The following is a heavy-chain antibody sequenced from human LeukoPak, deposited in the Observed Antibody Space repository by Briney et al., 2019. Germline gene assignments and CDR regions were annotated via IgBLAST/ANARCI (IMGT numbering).Heavy chain of an antibody. CDR3: AVDSRGYYYSLRFAFDI. D-gene: IGHD3-22*01. CDR2: ISGSGGST. J-gene: IGHJ3*02. CDR1: GFTFSSYA. Sequence: GGSLRLSCAASGFTFSSYAMSWVRQAPGKGLEWVSAISGSGGSTYYAASVKGRFTLSRDNSKNTLYLQMNSLRAEDTAVYYCAVDSRGYYYSLRFAFDIWGQGTMVTVSS. V-gene: IGHV3-23*01.